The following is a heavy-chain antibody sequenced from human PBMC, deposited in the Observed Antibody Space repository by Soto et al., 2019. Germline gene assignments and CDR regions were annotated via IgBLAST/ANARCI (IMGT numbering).Heavy chain of an antibody. J-gene: IGHJ4*02. CDR2: INHSGST. CDR3: ARGREEAAMHYYFDY. V-gene: IGHV4-34*01. Sequence: QVQLQQWGAGLLKPSETLSLTCAVYGGSFSGYYWSWIRQPPGKGLEWIGEINHSGSTNYNPSLKSRVTIAVDTSKSQFSLKLSSVTGADTAVYYCARGREEAAMHYYFDYWGQGTLVTVSS. CDR1: GGSFSGYY. D-gene: IGHD2-2*01.